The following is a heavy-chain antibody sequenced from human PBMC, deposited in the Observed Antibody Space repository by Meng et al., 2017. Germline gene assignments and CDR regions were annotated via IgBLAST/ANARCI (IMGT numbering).Heavy chain of an antibody. CDR3: ARPPQYGDFWFYFDY. CDR2: ISFDGSNE. Sequence: VALVESGGGVVQPGRSLRLSCSASGFTFSTYAMHWVRQAPGKGLEWVAVISFDGSNENYADSVKGRFTISRDNSKSTLYLQMNSLSAEDTAVYFCARPPQYGDFWFYFDYWGQGTLVTVSS. D-gene: IGHD4-17*01. J-gene: IGHJ4*02. CDR1: GFTFSTYA. V-gene: IGHV3-30*01.